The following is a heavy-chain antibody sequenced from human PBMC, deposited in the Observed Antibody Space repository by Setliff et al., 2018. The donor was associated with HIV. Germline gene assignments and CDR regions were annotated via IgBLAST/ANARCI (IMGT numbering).Heavy chain of an antibody. CDR2: IYHSGST. D-gene: IGHD1-26*01. CDR3: GRGGGRETYWENY. J-gene: IGHJ4*02. CDR1: GGSFSDYY. V-gene: IGHV4-34*01. Sequence: SETLSLTCAVYGGSFSDYYWSWIRQPPGKGLEWIGEIYHSGSTIYNPSLKSRVTISVDTSKNQFSLKLSSVTAADTAVYYCGRGGGRETYWENYWGQGTPVTVSS.